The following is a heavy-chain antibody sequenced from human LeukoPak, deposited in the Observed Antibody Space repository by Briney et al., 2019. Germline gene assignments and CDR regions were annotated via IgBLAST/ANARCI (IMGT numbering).Heavy chain of an antibody. D-gene: IGHD3-16*01. Sequence: PSQTLSLTCTVSGGSISSGSYYWSWIRQPAGKGLEWIGYIYYSGSANYNPSLKSRVTTSINTSKNQFSLKLTSVTAADTAVYYCARSQIWVYDYVRGSPQPTFDYWGQGTLVTVSS. J-gene: IGHJ4*02. CDR3: ARSQIWVYDYVRGSPQPTFDY. CDR2: IYYSGSA. V-gene: IGHV4-61*09. CDR1: GGSISSGSYY.